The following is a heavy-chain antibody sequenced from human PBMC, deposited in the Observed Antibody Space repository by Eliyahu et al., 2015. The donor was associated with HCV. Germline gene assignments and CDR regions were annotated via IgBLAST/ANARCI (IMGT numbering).Heavy chain of an antibody. V-gene: IGHV3-23*01. CDR3: AKGPRGGSGWFIFDY. CDR2: ISGSGGST. Sequence: EVQLLESGGGLVQPGGSLXLSCAAXGXPFXXXXMRWVRQAPGKGLEWXSAISGSGGSTYYADSVKGRFTISRDNSKNTLYLQMNSLRAEDTAVYYCAKGPRGGSGWFIFDYWGQGTLVTVSS. D-gene: IGHD6-19*01. CDR1: GXPFXXXX. J-gene: IGHJ4*02.